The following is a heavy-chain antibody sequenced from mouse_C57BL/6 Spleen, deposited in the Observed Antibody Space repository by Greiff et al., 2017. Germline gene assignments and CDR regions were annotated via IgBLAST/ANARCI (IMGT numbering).Heavy chain of an antibody. CDR2: IDPENGDT. J-gene: IGHJ3*01. V-gene: IGHV14-4*01. CDR3: TTPPGFAY. Sequence: EVQLQQSGAELVRPGASVKLSCTASGFNIKDDYMHWVKQRPEQGLEWIGWIDPENGDTESASKFQGKATITADTSSNTAYLQLSSLTSEDTAVYYCTTPPGFAYWGQGTLVTVSA. CDR1: GFNIKDDY.